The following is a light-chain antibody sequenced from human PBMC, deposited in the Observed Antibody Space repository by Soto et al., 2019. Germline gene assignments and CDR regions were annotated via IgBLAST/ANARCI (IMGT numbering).Light chain of an antibody. J-gene: IGKJ1*01. V-gene: IGKV1-39*01. Sequence: DIQMTQSPSSLSASVGDRLTITCRASQSISNYLNWYQQKPGKAPKLLIYGASSLQSGVPSRFSGSGSGTDFTLTISSLQPEDFAAYYCKQSYSTRWTFGQGTKVEIE. CDR2: GAS. CDR1: QSISNY. CDR3: KQSYSTRWT.